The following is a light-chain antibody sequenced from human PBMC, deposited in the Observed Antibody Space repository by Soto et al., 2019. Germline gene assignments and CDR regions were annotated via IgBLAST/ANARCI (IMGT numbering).Light chain of an antibody. Sequence: DIQMTQSPSSLSASVGDRVTITCRASQSISSYLNWYQQKPGKAPKLLIYAASTLQFGVPSRFSGSGSGTDFTLTISSLQPEDFATYYCQQYNSYWTFGQGTKVDIK. CDR1: QSISSY. CDR2: AAS. CDR3: QQYNSYWT. J-gene: IGKJ1*01. V-gene: IGKV1-39*01.